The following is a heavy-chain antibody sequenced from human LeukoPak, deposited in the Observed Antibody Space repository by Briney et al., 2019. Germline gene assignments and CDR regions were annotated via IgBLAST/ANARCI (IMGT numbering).Heavy chain of an antibody. Sequence: GGSLRLSCADSGFTFYDYAMHWLRHAPGKGLEWVSGISWDSAKIVYAASVKGRFTISRDNAKNSLYLQMNSLRAEDTAFYYCAKAGCSSTDCYANYWGQGTLVTVSS. D-gene: IGHD2-2*01. CDR1: GFTFYDYA. CDR2: ISWDSAKI. V-gene: IGHV3-9*01. CDR3: AKAGCSSTDCYANY. J-gene: IGHJ4*02.